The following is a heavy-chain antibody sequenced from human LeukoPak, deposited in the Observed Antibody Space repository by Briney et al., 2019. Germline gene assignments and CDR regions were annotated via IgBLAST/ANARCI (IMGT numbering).Heavy chain of an antibody. CDR1: GFTFSDYY. V-gene: IGHV3-11*01. J-gene: IGHJ3*02. CDR3: ARAPWELHAFDI. CDR2: ITTSGYIT. Sequence: GGSLILSCAASGFTFSDYYMSWIRQAPGKGLEWLSYITTSGYITYYADSVKGRFTISRDNAKNSLYLQMNSLRTEDTAVYFCARAPWELHAFDIWGQGTLVTVSS. D-gene: IGHD1-26*01.